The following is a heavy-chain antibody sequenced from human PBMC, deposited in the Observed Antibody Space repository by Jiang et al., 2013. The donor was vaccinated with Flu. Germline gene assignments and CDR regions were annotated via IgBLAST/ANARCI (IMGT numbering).Heavy chain of an antibody. CDR2: IYPDDSDL. V-gene: IGHV5-51*01. J-gene: IGHJ4*02. CDR3: ARRQSKWEMDY. CDR1: GYTFTNYW. D-gene: IGHD1-26*01. Sequence: QLVESGTEVKQPGESLKISCQGSGYTFTNYWIGWVRQMPGKGLEWMGIIYPDDSDLRYSPSFQGQVTLSVDKTINTAYLQWSSLKASDTAIYYCARRQSKWEMDYWGQGTLVTVSS.